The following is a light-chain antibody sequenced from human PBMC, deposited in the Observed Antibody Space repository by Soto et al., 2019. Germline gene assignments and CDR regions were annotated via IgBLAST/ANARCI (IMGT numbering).Light chain of an antibody. CDR3: SAYTSGSTLEAV. CDR1: SSDVGGYNY. Sequence: QSALTQPASVSGSPGQSITISCTGTSSDVGGYNYVSWYQQHPGKAPKLMIYEVSNRPSGVSNRFSGSTSGNTASLTISGLQAEDEADYYCSAYTSGSTLEAVFGGGTQLTVL. CDR2: EVS. J-gene: IGLJ7*01. V-gene: IGLV2-14*01.